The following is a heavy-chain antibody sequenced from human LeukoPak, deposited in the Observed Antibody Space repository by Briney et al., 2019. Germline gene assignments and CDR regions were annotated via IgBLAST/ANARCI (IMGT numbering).Heavy chain of an antibody. J-gene: IGHJ6*03. CDR3: ARPALYCSSTVCPPYMDV. Sequence: GESLKISCKASGYTFTGDWIGWVRQMPGKGLEWMGIIFPGDSDTKYNAPFQGQVTISADKSISTAYLQWGSLKASDTATYYCARPALYCSSTVCPPYMDVWGKGTTVTVSS. D-gene: IGHD2-2*01. CDR2: IFPGDSDT. CDR1: GYTFTGDW. V-gene: IGHV5-51*01.